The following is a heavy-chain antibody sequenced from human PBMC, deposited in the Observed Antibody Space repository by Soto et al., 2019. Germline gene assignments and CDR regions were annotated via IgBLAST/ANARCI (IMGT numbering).Heavy chain of an antibody. Sequence: PSETLSLTCTVSGGSISSGDYYWSWIRQPPGKGLEWIGYIYYSGSTYYNPSLKSRVTISVDTSKNQFSLKLSSVTAADTAVYYCARHSFHDDNRDYPDYWGQGTLVTVSS. D-gene: IGHD3-22*01. J-gene: IGHJ4*02. V-gene: IGHV4-30-4*01. CDR1: GGSISSGDYY. CDR2: IYYSGST. CDR3: ARHSFHDDNRDYPDY.